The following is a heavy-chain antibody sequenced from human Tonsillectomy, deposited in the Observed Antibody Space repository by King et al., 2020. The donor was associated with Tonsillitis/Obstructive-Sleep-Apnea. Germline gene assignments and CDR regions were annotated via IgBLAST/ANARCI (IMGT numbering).Heavy chain of an antibody. J-gene: IGHJ3*02. CDR2: ISYDGSDK. Sequence: VQLVESGGGVVQPGRSRRLSCVASGVTFRHYAMHWVRQSPGKGLEWAALISYDGSDKYYADSVKGRFTVSRDNSKNTLYLQMNFLRPEDTAVYYCARGEMATISPAFDIWGPGTMVTVSS. D-gene: IGHD5-24*01. V-gene: IGHV3-30*04. CDR1: GVTFRHYA. CDR3: ARGEMATISPAFDI.